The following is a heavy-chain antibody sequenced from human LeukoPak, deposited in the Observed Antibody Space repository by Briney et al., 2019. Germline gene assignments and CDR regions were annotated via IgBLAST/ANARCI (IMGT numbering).Heavy chain of an antibody. Sequence: SETLSLTCTVSGDFISAFYWSWLRQPPGEGLEWIGYVYYSGSTEYNPSLRSRVTMSLEMSKHQFSLNLTSVTAADTAVYYCASNTATVFDYWGQGALVTVSS. CDR3: ASNTATVFDY. J-gene: IGHJ4*02. CDR1: GDFISAFY. V-gene: IGHV4-59*01. CDR2: VYYSGST.